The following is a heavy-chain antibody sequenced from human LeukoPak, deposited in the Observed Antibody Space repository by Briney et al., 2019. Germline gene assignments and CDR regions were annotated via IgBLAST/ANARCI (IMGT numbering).Heavy chain of an antibody. CDR1: GGSISSSSYY. CDR3: ARDTGSSWPDYFDY. V-gene: IGHV4-39*07. D-gene: IGHD6-13*01. J-gene: IGHJ4*02. CDR2: IYYSGST. Sequence: SETLSLTCTVSGGSISSSSYYWGWIRQPPGKGLEWIGSIYYSGSTYYNPSLKSRVTISVDTSKNQFSLKPSSVTAADTAVYYCARDTGSSWPDYFDYWGQGTLVTVSS.